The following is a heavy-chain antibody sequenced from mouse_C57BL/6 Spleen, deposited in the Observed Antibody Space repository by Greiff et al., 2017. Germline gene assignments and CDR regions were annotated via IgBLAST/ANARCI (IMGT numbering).Heavy chain of an antibody. CDR3: ARPWGY. Sequence: QVQLQQPGAELVRPGTSVKLSCKASGYTFTSYWMHWVKQRPGQGLEWIGVIDPSDSYTNYNQKFKGKATLTVDTSSSTAYMQLSSLTSEDSAVYYCARPWGYWGQGTSVTVSS. CDR1: GYTFTSYW. V-gene: IGHV1-59*01. J-gene: IGHJ4*01. CDR2: IDPSDSYT.